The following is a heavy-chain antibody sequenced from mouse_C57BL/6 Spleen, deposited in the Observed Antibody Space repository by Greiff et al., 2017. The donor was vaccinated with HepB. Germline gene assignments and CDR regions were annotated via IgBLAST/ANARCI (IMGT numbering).Heavy chain of an antibody. D-gene: IGHD1-1*01. Sequence: VQLKESGPELVKPGASVKMSCKASGYTFTDYNMHWVKQSHGKSLEWIGYINPNNGGTSYNQKFKGKATLTVNKSSSTAYMELRSLTSEDSAVYYCAREAEHYYGSSPFDYWGQGTTLTVSS. CDR1: GYTFTDYN. CDR3: AREAEHYYGSSPFDY. CDR2: INPNNGGT. J-gene: IGHJ2*01. V-gene: IGHV1-22*01.